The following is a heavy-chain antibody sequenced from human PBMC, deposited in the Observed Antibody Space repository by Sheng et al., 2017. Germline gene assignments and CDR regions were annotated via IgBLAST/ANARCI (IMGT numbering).Heavy chain of an antibody. J-gene: IGHJ5*02. Sequence: QVQLVESGGGVVQPGRSLRLSCAASGFTFSSYAMHWVRQAPGKGLEWVAVISYDGSNKYYADSVKGRFTISRDNSKNTLYLQMNSLRAEDTAVYYCARDLGCSGGSCKGEYNWFDPWGQGTLVTVSS. V-gene: IGHV3-30-3*01. CDR1: GFTFSSYA. CDR3: ARDLGCSGGSCKGEYNWFDP. CDR2: ISYDGSNK. D-gene: IGHD2-15*01.